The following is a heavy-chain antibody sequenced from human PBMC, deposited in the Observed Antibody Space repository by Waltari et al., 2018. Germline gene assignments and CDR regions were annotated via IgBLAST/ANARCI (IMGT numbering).Heavy chain of an antibody. CDR1: GFTFDHYA. V-gene: IGHV3-23*01. J-gene: IGHJ4*02. D-gene: IGHD3-10*01. Sequence: EVQLLESGGTLVQPGGSLRLSCEASGFTFDHYALTWVRQAPGKGLDWVSVISRSGGGTYCADSLKGRFSISRDNSKNTLFLQMSSLRVEDTAMYYCARVIGSGSYHYFDYWGQGTLVTVSS. CDR2: ISRSGGGT. CDR3: ARVIGSGSYHYFDY.